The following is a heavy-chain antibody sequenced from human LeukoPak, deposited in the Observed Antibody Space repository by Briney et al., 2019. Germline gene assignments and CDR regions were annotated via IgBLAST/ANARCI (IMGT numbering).Heavy chain of an antibody. CDR1: GFTFSSYS. Sequence: GRSLRLSCAASGFTFSSYSMHWVRRAPGKGLEWVAILSSDGSNKYYAESVKDRFTISRDNSKNTLYLQMNSLRPEDTAVYYCARVYYDSTGYPGGIDCWGHGTLVTVSS. CDR2: LSSDGSNK. V-gene: IGHV3-30-3*01. J-gene: IGHJ4*01. D-gene: IGHD3-22*01. CDR3: ARVYYDSTGYPGGIDC.